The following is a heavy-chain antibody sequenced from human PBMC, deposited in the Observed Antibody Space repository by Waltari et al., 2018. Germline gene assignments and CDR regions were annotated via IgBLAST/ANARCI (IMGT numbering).Heavy chain of an antibody. J-gene: IGHJ3*01. Sequence: QVQLQESGPGLEKPSETLSLTCAGSGYSISSGYYWGWIRQPPGKGRGWIGRIYHSGGPYYTPALKIRVTISVDTSKNQFSLKLSSVTAADTAVYYCARLLNGAFDFWGQGTMVTVSS. V-gene: IGHV4-38-2*01. CDR2: IYHSGGP. CDR1: GYSISSGYY. D-gene: IGHD2-8*01. CDR3: ARLLNGAFDF.